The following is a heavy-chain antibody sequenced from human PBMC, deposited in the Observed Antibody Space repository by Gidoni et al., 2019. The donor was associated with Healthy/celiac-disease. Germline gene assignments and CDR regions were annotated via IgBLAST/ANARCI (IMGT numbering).Heavy chain of an antibody. CDR3: AKGQGDVPY. CDR1: GFTFSRYG. CDR2: ISYDGSNK. V-gene: IGHV3-30*18. Sequence: QVQLVESGGGGVQPGRSLRLSGAAPGFTFSRYGMHWVRQAPGKGLEWVAVISYDGSNKYYADSVKGRFTISRDNSKNTLYLQMNSLRAEDTAVYYCAKGQGDVPYWGQGTLVTVSS. J-gene: IGHJ4*02. D-gene: IGHD3-10*02.